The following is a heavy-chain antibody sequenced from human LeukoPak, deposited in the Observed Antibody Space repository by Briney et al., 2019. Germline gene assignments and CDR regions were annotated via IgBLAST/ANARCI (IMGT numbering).Heavy chain of an antibody. CDR1: GYIFFNYG. V-gene: IGHV1-18*01. D-gene: IGHD1-7*01. CDR2: ISAKNGDT. Sequence: ASVKVSCKASGYIFFNYGISWVRQAPGQGLEWMGWISAKNGDTNYIQKFRGRVTMTTDTSTSTAYMELWSLTSDDTAVYYCARDVPGTTPFDYWGQGTLVTVSS. J-gene: IGHJ4*02. CDR3: ARDVPGTTPFDY.